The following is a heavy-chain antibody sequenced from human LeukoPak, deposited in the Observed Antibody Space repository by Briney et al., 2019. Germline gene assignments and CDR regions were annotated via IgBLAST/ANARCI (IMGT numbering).Heavy chain of an antibody. CDR1: GGSISSYY. J-gene: IGHJ4*02. Sequence: SETLSLTCTVSGGSISSYYWSWIRQPPGKGLEWIGYIYYSGSTNYNPSLKSRVTISVDTSKNQFSLKLSSVTAADTAVYYCASSKRNLFDYWGQGTLVTVSS. V-gene: IGHV4-59*01. CDR3: ASSKRNLFDY. D-gene: IGHD1-14*01. CDR2: IYYSGST.